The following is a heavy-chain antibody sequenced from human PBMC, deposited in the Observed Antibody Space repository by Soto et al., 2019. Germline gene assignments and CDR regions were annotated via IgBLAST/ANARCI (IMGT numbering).Heavy chain of an antibody. CDR1: GGTFSSYA. CDR3: AAGEQQRGIVFDY. J-gene: IGHJ4*02. CDR2: IIPIFGTA. D-gene: IGHD6-13*01. V-gene: IGHV1-69*01. Sequence: QVQLVQSGAEVQKPGSSVKVSCKASGGTFSSYAISWVRQAPGHGLEWMGGIIPIFGTANYAQKFQGRVTIHADESKSTAYIVLSSLRSEDTAVYYCAAGEQQRGIVFDYWGQGTLVTVSS.